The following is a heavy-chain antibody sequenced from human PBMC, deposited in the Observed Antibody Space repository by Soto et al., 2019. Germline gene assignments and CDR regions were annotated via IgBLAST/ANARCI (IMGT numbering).Heavy chain of an antibody. V-gene: IGHV4-34*01. CDR3: ARSRLGRAIIRYCSSTSCYPSNWFDP. CDR1: GGSFSGYY. CDR2: INHSGST. Sequence: PSETLSLTCAVYGGSFSGYYWSWIRQPPGKGLEWIGEINHSGSTNYNPSLKSRVTISVDTSKNQFSLKLSSVTAADTAVYYCARSRLGRAIIRYCSSTSCYPSNWFDPWGQGTLVTVSS. D-gene: IGHD2-2*01. J-gene: IGHJ5*02.